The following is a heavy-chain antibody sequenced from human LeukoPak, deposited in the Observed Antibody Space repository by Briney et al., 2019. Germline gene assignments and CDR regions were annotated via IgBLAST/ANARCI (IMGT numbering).Heavy chain of an antibody. J-gene: IGHJ4*02. Sequence: GGSLRLSCAASGFTFSSYGMHWVRQAPGKGLEWVSYISSSGKSIYYADSVKGRFTISRDNGKSSLYLQMNSLRAEDTAVYYCATVYGSGSYCRDWGQGTLVTVSS. CDR1: GFTFSSYG. V-gene: IGHV3-48*04. CDR2: ISSSGKSI. D-gene: IGHD3-10*01. CDR3: ATVYGSGSYCRD.